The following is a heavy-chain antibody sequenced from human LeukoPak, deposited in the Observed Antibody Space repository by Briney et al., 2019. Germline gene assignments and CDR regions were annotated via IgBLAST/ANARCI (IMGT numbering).Heavy chain of an antibody. CDR2: ISSSSSYI. CDR1: GFTFSSYS. V-gene: IGHV3-21*04. Sequence: GGSLRLSCAASGFTFSSYSMNWVRQAPGKGLEWVSSISSSSSYIYYADSVKGRFTISRDNAKNSLYLQMNSLRAEDTAVYYCAKPQGWKLLDYFDYWGQGTLVTVSS. J-gene: IGHJ4*02. D-gene: IGHD1-1*01. CDR3: AKPQGWKLLDYFDY.